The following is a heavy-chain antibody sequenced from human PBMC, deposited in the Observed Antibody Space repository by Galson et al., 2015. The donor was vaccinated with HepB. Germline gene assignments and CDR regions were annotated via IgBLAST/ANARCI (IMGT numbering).Heavy chain of an antibody. Sequence: QVQLQESGPGLVKPSETLSLTCTVSGGSISSYYWSWIRQPPGKGLEWIGYIYYSGSTNYNPSLKSRVTISVDTSKNQFSLKLSSVTAADTAVYYCARLKDEYHYFDYWGQGTLVTVSS. J-gene: IGHJ4*02. D-gene: IGHD2-2*01. V-gene: IGHV4-59*08. CDR1: GGSISSYY. CDR3: ARLKDEYHYFDY. CDR2: IYYSGST.